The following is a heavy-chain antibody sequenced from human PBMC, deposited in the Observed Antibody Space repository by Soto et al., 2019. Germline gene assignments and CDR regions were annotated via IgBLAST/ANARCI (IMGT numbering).Heavy chain of an antibody. CDR1: GFTFSSYS. V-gene: IGHV3-21*01. CDR3: ARDQRGSSGYYYDAFDI. J-gene: IGHJ3*02. Sequence: PVGSLRLSCAASGFTFSSYSMNWVRQAPGKGLEWVSSISSSSSYIYYADSVKGRFTISRDNAKNSLYLQMNSLRAEDTAVYYCARDQRGSSGYYYDAFDIWGQGTMVTVSS. D-gene: IGHD3-22*01. CDR2: ISSSSSYI.